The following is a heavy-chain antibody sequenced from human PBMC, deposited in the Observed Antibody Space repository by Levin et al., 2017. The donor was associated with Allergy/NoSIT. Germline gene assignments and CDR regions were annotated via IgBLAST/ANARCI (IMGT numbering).Heavy chain of an antibody. CDR2: ITSSGGST. Sequence: GGSLRFSCTASGFYFSRYAMGWVRQAPGKGLEWVSIITSSGGSTYYADSVKGRFTISRDNSKNTLYLEMNSLRAQDTAVYYCAKGPYGSGCPYFDYWGQGTLVTVSS. D-gene: IGHD6-19*01. J-gene: IGHJ4*02. CDR1: GFYFSRYA. CDR3: AKGPYGSGCPYFDY. V-gene: IGHV3-23*01.